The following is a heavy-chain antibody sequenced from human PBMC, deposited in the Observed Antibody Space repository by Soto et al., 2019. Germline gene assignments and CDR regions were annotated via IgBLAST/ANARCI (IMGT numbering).Heavy chain of an antibody. CDR1: GYTFTSYG. D-gene: IGHD2-15*01. CDR3: ARGVDVVVVAATLLPVAFDI. CDR2: ISAYNGNT. J-gene: IGHJ3*02. V-gene: IGHV1-18*01. Sequence: QVQLVQSGAEVKKPGASVKVSCKASGYTFTSYGISWVRQAPGQGLEWMGWISAYNGNTNSAQKLQGRVTMTTDTSTSTAYMELRSLRSDDTAVYYCARGVDVVVVAATLLPVAFDIWGQGTMVTVSS.